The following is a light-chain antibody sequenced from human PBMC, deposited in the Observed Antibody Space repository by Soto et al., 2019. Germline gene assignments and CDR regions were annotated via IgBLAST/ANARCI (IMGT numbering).Light chain of an antibody. CDR1: QSVRSTH. Sequence: EIVVTPSQGTLSFSPLEIANLSFRASQSVRSTHLAWYQLKPGQAPRLFIYGASSRATGIPDRFGGSGSGTDFTLTISRLEPEDFAVYICQEYGTSPRTFGQGTRLEI. CDR2: GAS. CDR3: QEYGTSPRT. V-gene: IGKV3-20*01. J-gene: IGKJ5*01.